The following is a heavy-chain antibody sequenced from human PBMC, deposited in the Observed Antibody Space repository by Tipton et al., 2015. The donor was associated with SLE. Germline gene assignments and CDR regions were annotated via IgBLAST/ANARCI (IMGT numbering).Heavy chain of an antibody. CDR1: GGSISSYY. D-gene: IGHD3-22*01. CDR2: IYYSGST. CDR3: ARPLGGYYDY. V-gene: IGHV4-39*07. J-gene: IGHJ4*02. Sequence: TLSLTCTVSGGSISSYYWGWIRQPPGKGLEWIGSIYYSGSTYYNPSLKSRVTISVDTSKNQFSLKLSSVTAADTAVYYCARPLGGYYDYWGQGTLVTVSS.